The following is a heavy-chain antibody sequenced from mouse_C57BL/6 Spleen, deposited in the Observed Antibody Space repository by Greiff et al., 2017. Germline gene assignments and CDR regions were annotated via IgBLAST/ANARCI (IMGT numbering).Heavy chain of an antibody. CDR2: INPGSGGT. CDR3: AREGTTYYFDY. V-gene: IGHV1-54*01. J-gene: IGHJ2*01. CDR1: GYAFTNYL. Sequence: QVHVKPSGAELVRPGTSVKVSCKASGYAFTNYLLEWVKQRPGQGLEWIGVINPGSGGTNYNGKFKGKATLTADTSSSTAYMQLSSLTSEDSAVYFCAREGTTYYFDYWGQGTTLTVSS. D-gene: IGHD1-1*01.